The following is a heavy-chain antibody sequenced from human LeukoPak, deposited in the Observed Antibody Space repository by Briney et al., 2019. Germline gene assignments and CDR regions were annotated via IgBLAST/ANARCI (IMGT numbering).Heavy chain of an antibody. J-gene: IGHJ3*01. CDR3: AREGLAKRATAGTGSFDV. Sequence: ASVKVSCKASGGTFNSYAISWVRQAPGQGLEWMGGTIPIFDTANYAQKFQGRVTITADESTSTAYMELSSLRSEDTAVYYCAREGLAKRATAGTGSFDVWGQGTMVTVSS. D-gene: IGHD6-13*01. V-gene: IGHV1-69*13. CDR1: GGTFNSYA. CDR2: TIPIFDTA.